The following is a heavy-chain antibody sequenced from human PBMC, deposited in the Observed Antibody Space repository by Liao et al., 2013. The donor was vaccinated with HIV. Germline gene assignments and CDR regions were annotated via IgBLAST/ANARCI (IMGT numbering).Heavy chain of an antibody. J-gene: IGHJ6*03. D-gene: IGHD1-26*01. CDR1: GESLSGYY. CDR3: ARSQGGSYFSSYSYFHMDV. V-gene: IGHV4-59*10. CDR2: IYTTGDT. Sequence: QVQLQQWGAGLLKPSETLSLTCAVYGESLSGYYWSWIRQPAGKGLEWIGRIYTTGDTNYNPSLKSRVTMSVDTSKNHFSLKLSSVTAADTAVYYCARSQGGSYFSSYSYFHMDVWGKGTTVTVSS.